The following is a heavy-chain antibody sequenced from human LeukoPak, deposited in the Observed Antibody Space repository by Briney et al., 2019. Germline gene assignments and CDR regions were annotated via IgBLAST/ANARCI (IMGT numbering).Heavy chain of an antibody. CDR1: GFTFSSYW. CDR3: ARAAPVLRVLELSTRPAPPVG. D-gene: IGHD3-3*01. CDR2: INSDRSSS. Sequence: PGGSLRLSCAASGFTFSSYWMHWVRQAPGKGLVWVSRINSDRSSSSYADSVKGRFTISRDSAKNTLYMQMSSLRDEDTAVYYCARAAPVLRVLELSTRPAPPVGWGQGTLVTVSS. V-gene: IGHV3-74*01. J-gene: IGHJ4*02.